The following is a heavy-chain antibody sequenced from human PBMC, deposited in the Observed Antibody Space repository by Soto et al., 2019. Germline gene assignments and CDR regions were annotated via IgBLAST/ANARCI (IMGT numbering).Heavy chain of an antibody. V-gene: IGHV4-39*01. CDR1: GGSISSSSHY. D-gene: IGHD6-13*01. CDR3: ARPSSSWNGGLYYFDY. Sequence: SETLSLTCTVSGGSISSSSHYWGWIRQPPGKGLEWIGSIYYSGSTYYNPSLKSRVTISVDTSKNQFSLKLSSVTAADTAVYYCARPSSSWNGGLYYFDYWGQGTLVTVSS. J-gene: IGHJ4*02. CDR2: IYYSGST.